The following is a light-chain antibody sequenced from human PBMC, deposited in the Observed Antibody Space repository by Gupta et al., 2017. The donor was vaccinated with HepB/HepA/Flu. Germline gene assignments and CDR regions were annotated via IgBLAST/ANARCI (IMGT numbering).Light chain of an antibody. Sequence: DIQMTQSPSSLSASMRDRVTITCRASQSINTYLNWYQQKPGKAPNLLIYAASSLQSGVPSRFSGSGSGTDFTLTISSLQPEDFATYYCQQSDSSPKTFGQGTKVELK. V-gene: IGKV1-39*01. CDR3: QQSDSSPKT. J-gene: IGKJ1*01. CDR2: AAS. CDR1: QSINTY.